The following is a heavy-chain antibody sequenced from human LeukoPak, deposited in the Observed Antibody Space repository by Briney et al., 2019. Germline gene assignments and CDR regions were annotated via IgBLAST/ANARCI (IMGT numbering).Heavy chain of an antibody. Sequence: SSVKVSCKASGGTFSSYTISWVRQAPGQGLEWMGRIIPILGIANYAQKFQGRVTITADKSTSTAYMELSSLRSEDTAVYYCARALCTGYTDYWGQGTLVTVSS. J-gene: IGHJ4*02. CDR1: GGTFSSYT. CDR3: ARALCTGYTDY. V-gene: IGHV1-69*02. CDR2: IIPILGIA. D-gene: IGHD2-8*02.